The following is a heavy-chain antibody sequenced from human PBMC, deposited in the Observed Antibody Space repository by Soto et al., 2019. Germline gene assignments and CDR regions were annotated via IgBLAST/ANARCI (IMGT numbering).Heavy chain of an antibody. Sequence: QVQLVQSGAEVKKPGSSVKVSCKASGGTFSSYAISWVRQAPGQGLEWMGGIIPIFGTANYAQKFQGRVTNTADKSTRPGYLELRRLRTEDTAVYYCADSLRQRRWGPGGYYYYGMDVWGQGTTVTVSS. CDR3: ADSLRQRRWGPGGYYYYGMDV. V-gene: IGHV1-69*06. J-gene: IGHJ6*02. CDR1: GGTFSSYA. D-gene: IGHD7-27*01. CDR2: IIPIFGTA.